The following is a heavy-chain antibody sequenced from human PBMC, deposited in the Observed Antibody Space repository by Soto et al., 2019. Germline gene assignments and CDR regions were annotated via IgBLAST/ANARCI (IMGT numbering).Heavy chain of an antibody. CDR2: ISGSGGST. CDR3: AKDRGCSGGSCYPYWYFDL. CDR1: GFTFSSYA. V-gene: IGHV3-23*01. J-gene: IGHJ2*01. D-gene: IGHD2-15*01. Sequence: GGSLRLSCAASGFTFSSYAMSWVRQAPGKGLEWVSAISGSGGSTYYADSVKGRFTISRDNSKNTLYLQMNSLRAEDTAVYYCAKDRGCSGGSCYPYWYFDLWGRGTLVTVSS.